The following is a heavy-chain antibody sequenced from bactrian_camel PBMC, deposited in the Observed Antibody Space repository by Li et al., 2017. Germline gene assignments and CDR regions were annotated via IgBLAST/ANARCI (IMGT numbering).Heavy chain of an antibody. D-gene: IGHD2*01. Sequence: HVQLVESGGGLVQPGGSLRLSCAASGYSYSRYCMGWFRQAPGKECEGVAAIDCDGSARYADSAKGRFTISQDNAKNTQYLQMNSLNSEDTAMYYCAASSRLIGGSILALNVYNYWGQGTQVTVS. J-gene: IGHJ4*01. CDR2: IDCDGSA. CDR3: AASSRLIGGSILALNVYNY. CDR1: GYSYSRYC. V-gene: IGHV3S26*01.